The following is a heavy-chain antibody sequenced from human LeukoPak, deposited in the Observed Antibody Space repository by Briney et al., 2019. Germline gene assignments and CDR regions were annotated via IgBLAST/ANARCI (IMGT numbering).Heavy chain of an antibody. Sequence: GESLKISCKGSGYSLSSYWIGWVRQMPGKGLEWIGIIYPGDSDTSYSPSFQGQVIISADKSISTAYLQWSSLKASDTAIYYCARRGESYYFDYWGQGTPVTVSS. D-gene: IGHD3-10*01. CDR1: GYSLSSYW. J-gene: IGHJ4*02. CDR2: IYPGDSDT. CDR3: ARRGESYYFDY. V-gene: IGHV5-51*01.